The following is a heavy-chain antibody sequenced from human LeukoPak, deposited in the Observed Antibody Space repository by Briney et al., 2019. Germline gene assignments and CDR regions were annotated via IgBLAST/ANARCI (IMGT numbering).Heavy chain of an antibody. CDR1: GYSISSGYY. J-gene: IGHJ5*02. V-gene: IGHV4-38-2*02. CDR3: ARDLVYDYGDYRVDP. D-gene: IGHD4-17*01. CDR2: IYHSGST. Sequence: SETLSLTCTVSGYSISSGYYWGWIRQPPGKGLEWIGSIYHSGSTYYNPSLKSRVTISVDTSKNQFSLKLSSVTAADTAVYYCARDLVYDYGDYRVDPWGQGTLVTVSS.